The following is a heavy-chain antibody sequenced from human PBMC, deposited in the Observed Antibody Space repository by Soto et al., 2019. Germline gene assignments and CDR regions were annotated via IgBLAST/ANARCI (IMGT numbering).Heavy chain of an antibody. J-gene: IGHJ4*02. CDR3: AGVFRWFGELYPPTFDY. CDR1: GGSFSGYY. CDR2: INHSGST. V-gene: IGHV4-34*01. D-gene: IGHD3-10*01. Sequence: SETLSLTCAVYGGSFSGYYWSWIRQPPGKGLEWIGEINHSGSTNYNPSLKSRVTISVDTSKNQFSLKLSSVTAADTAVYYCAGVFRWFGELYPPTFDYWGQGTLVTVSS.